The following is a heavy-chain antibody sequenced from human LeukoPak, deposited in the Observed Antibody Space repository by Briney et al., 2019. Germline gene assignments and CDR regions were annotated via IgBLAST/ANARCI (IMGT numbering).Heavy chain of an antibody. Sequence: PGGSLRLSCAASGFTVSSNYMTWVRQAPGKGLEWVAVISYDGSNTYYADSVKGRFTISRDNSRNTLYLQMNSLRAEDTAVYYCAKRSEKLLIELDFWGQGTLVTVSS. J-gene: IGHJ4*02. D-gene: IGHD1-26*01. CDR2: ISYDGSNT. CDR1: GFTVSSNY. V-gene: IGHV3-30*18. CDR3: AKRSEKLLIELDF.